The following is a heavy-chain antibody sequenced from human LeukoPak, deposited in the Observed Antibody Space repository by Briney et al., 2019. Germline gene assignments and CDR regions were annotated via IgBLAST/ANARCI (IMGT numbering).Heavy chain of an antibody. V-gene: IGHV3-21*01. Sequence: PGGSLRLSCAASGFTFSTYNMNWVRQAPGKGLEWVSSISSSGNYIYYADSVKGRFTISRDNAKNSLYLQMNSLRAEDTAVYYCATLGFGGFDYWGQGTLVTVSS. D-gene: IGHD3-16*01. CDR3: ATLGFGGFDY. CDR1: GFTFSTYN. J-gene: IGHJ4*02. CDR2: ISSSGNYI.